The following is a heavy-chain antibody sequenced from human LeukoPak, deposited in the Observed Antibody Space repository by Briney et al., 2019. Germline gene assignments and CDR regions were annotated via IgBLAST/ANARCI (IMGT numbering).Heavy chain of an antibody. Sequence: PGGSLRLSCAASGFTFSSYWMSWVRQAPGKGLEWVANIKQDGSEKYYVDSVKGRFTISRDNAKNSLYLQMNSLRAEDTAVYYCASRQLALRPVGYYFDYCGQGTLVTVSS. CDR3: ASRQLALRPVGYYFDY. CDR1: GFTFSSYW. D-gene: IGHD6-6*01. J-gene: IGHJ4*02. CDR2: IKQDGSEK. V-gene: IGHV3-7*01.